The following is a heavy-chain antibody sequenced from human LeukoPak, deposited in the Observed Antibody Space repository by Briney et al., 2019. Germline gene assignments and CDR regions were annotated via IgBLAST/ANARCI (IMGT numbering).Heavy chain of an antibody. J-gene: IGHJ4*02. CDR1: GGSISSYY. Sequence: PSETLSLTCTVSGGSISSYYWSWIRQPAGKGLEWIGRIYTSGSTNYNPSLKSRVTISVDKPKNQFSLKLSSVTAADTAVYYCAREGSSWYPFDYWGQGTLVTVSS. CDR3: AREGSSWYPFDY. D-gene: IGHD6-13*01. CDR2: IYTSGST. V-gene: IGHV4-4*07.